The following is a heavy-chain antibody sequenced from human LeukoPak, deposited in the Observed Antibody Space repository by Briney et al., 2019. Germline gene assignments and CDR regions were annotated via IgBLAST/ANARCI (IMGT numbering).Heavy chain of an antibody. CDR2: IYSGGST. D-gene: IGHD4-11*01. V-gene: IGHV3-66*02. CDR3: ARAPYSNYAFDY. Sequence: GGSLRLSCAASGFTVSNNYMSWVRQAPGKGLEWVSVIYSGGSTYYAASVKGRFTISRDNSKNTLYLQMNSLRAEDTAVYYCARAPYSNYAFDYWGQGTLVTVSS. CDR1: GFTVSNNY. J-gene: IGHJ4*02.